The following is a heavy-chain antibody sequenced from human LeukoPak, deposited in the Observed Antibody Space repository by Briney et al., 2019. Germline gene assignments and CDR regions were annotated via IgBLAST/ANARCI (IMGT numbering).Heavy chain of an antibody. D-gene: IGHD6-19*01. CDR3: ARWDHGSGRFQN. J-gene: IGHJ1*01. CDR2: ASYKSEWYF. CDR1: GDSVSDNTAA. V-gene: IGHV6-1*01. Sequence: SQTLSLTCAISGDSVSDNTAAWNWVRQSPSRGLEWLGRASYKSEWYFNYAVSVKSRITINADTSKNQFSLRLNSVTPEDTAVYYCARWDHGSGRFQNWGQGTLVTVSS.